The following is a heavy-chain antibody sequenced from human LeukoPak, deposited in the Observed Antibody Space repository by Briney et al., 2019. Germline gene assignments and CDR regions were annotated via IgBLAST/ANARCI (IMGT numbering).Heavy chain of an antibody. J-gene: IGHJ4*02. CDR3: ASTGYSSGWSSTYFDY. V-gene: IGHV4-59*01. CDR2: IYYSGST. D-gene: IGHD6-19*01. Sequence: SETLSLTCTVSGGSISSYYWSWIRQPPGKGLEWIGYIYYSGSTNYNPSLKSRVTISVDTSKNQFSLKLSSVTAADTAVYYCASTGYSSGWSSTYFDYWGQGTLVTVSS. CDR1: GGSISSYY.